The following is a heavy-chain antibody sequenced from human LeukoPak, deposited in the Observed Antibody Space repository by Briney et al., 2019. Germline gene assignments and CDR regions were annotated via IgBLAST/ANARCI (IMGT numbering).Heavy chain of an antibody. CDR2: IYYSGST. J-gene: IGHJ4*02. V-gene: IGHV4-39*01. D-gene: IGHD4-17*01. CDR1: GGSISSSSYY. CDR3: ARHPNDYGDYGVVGSVVDY. Sequence: PSETLSLTCTVSGGSISSSSYYWGWIRQPPGKGLEWIGSIYYSGSTYYNPSLKSRVTISVDTSKNQFSLKLSSVTAADTAVYYCARHPNDYGDYGVVGSVVDYWGQGTLVTVSS.